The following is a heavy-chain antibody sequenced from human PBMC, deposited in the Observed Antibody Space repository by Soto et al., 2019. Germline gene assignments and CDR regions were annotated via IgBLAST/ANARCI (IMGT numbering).Heavy chain of an antibody. J-gene: IGHJ4*02. V-gene: IGHV3-30*18. CDR3: AKDKGIVGATPHY. Sequence: QVQLVESGGGVVQPGRSLRLSCAASGFTFSSDGMHWVRQAPGKGLEWVAVISYDGSNKYYADSVKGRFTISRDNSKNTLYLQMNSLRAEDTAVYYCAKDKGIVGATPHYWGQGTLVTVSS. CDR1: GFTFSSDG. D-gene: IGHD1-26*01. CDR2: ISYDGSNK.